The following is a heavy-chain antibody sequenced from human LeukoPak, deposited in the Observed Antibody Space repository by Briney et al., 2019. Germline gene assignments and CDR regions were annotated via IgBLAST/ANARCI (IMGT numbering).Heavy chain of an antibody. Sequence: SVKVSCKASGGTFSSYAISWVRQAPGQGLEWMGGIIPIFGTANYAQKFQGRVTITADESTSTAYMELSSLRSEDTAVYSCAREPRAAAGNFDYWGQGTLVTVSS. V-gene: IGHV1-69*13. D-gene: IGHD6-13*01. J-gene: IGHJ4*02. CDR2: IIPIFGTA. CDR3: AREPRAAAGNFDY. CDR1: GGTFSSYA.